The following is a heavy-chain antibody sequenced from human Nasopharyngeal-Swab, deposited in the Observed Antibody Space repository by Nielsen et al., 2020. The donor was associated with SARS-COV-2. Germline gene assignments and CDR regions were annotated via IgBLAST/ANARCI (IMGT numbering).Heavy chain of an antibody. CDR1: GYTFTGYS. D-gene: IGHD6-25*01. CDR2: INPKSGRT. CDR3: ARDKAASPLYYFDL. Sequence: ASVKVSCKASGYTFTGYSLHWVRQAPGQGLEWMGRINPKSGRTDYAQKFRARVTVSRDESVTTSYMELSSLTSEDTAIYYCARDKAASPLYYFDLWGQGTLVTVSP. J-gene: IGHJ4*02. V-gene: IGHV1-2*06.